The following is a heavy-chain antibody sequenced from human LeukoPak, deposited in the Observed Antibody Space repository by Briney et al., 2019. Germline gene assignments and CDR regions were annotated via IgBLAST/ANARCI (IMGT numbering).Heavy chain of an antibody. V-gene: IGHV1-69*13. CDR3: ARDGNYCSSTSCYENWFDP. Sequence: SVKVSCKASGDSFINSAISWVRQAPGQGLEWMGGIIPIFGTANYAQKFQGRVTITADESTSTAYMELSSLRSEDTAVYYCARDGNYCSSTSCYENWFDPWGQGTLVTVSS. CDR1: GDSFINSA. D-gene: IGHD2-2*01. J-gene: IGHJ5*02. CDR2: IIPIFGTA.